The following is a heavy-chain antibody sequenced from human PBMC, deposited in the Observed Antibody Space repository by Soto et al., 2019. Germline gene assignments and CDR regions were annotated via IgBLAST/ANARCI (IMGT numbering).Heavy chain of an antibody. Sequence: PGESLKISCKVSGYRFTNYWIGWVRQLHGKGLEWMATIYPGDSQTRYSPSFQGQVTISADKSISTAYLQWNSLKASDTAMYYCAKVGGSSGYFDYWGQGTRVTVS. V-gene: IGHV5-51*01. CDR3: AKVGGSSGYFDY. CDR2: IYPGDSQT. J-gene: IGHJ4*02. D-gene: IGHD1-26*01. CDR1: GYRFTNYW.